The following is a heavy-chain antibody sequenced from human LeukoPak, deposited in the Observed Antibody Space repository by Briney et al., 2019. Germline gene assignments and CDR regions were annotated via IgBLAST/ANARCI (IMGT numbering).Heavy chain of an antibody. Sequence: SVKVSCKASGGTFTSYAISWVRQAPGQGLEWMGRIIPILGIANYAQKFQGRVTITTDKSTSTAYMELSSLRSEDTAVYYCARDVPSSFYYYDSSGYGYYFDYWGQGTLVTVSS. CDR2: IIPILGIA. CDR1: GGTFTSYA. D-gene: IGHD3-22*01. V-gene: IGHV1-69*04. J-gene: IGHJ4*02. CDR3: ARDVPSSFYYYDSSGYGYYFDY.